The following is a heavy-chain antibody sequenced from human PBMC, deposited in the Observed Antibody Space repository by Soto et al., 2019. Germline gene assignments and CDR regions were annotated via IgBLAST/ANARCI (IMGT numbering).Heavy chain of an antibody. J-gene: IGHJ3*02. V-gene: IGHV3-9*01. CDR3: AKDDTFDM. CDR1: GFNFDDYP. Sequence: EVHLVESGGGLVQPGTSLRLSCSASGFNFDDYPMHWVRQSPGKGLEWVTGIAWNSGGIRYADSVRGRFIISRDNAKNSLYLQMNSLRPEATALYYCAKDDTFDMWGQGTLVTVSS. CDR2: IAWNSGGI.